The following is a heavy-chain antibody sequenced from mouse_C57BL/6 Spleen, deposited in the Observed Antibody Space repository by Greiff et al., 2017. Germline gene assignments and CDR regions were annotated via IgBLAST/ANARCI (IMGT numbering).Heavy chain of an antibody. D-gene: IGHD2-4*01. CDR2: IYPGDGDT. CDR1: GYAFSSSW. Sequence: QVQLQQSGPELVKPGASVKISCKASGYAFSSSWMNWVKQRPGKGLEWIGRIYPGDGDTNYNGKFKGKATLTADKSSSTAYMQLSSLTSEDSAVYFCARGDLYYDYSWFAYWGQGTLVTVSA. J-gene: IGHJ3*01. CDR3: ARGDLYYDYSWFAY. V-gene: IGHV1-82*01.